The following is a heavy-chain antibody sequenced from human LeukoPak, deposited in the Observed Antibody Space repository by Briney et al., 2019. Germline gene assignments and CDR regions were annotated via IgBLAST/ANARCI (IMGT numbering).Heavy chain of an antibody. CDR2: INHSGST. V-gene: IGHV4-34*01. J-gene: IGHJ6*03. CDR1: GGSFSGYY. D-gene: IGHD2-15*01. CDR3: ASTTSLKGYCSGGSCYYYYYMDV. Sequence: SETLSLTCAVYGGSFSGYYWSWIRQPPGKGLEWIGEINHSGSTNYNPSLKSRVTISVDTSKNQFSLKLSSVTAADTAVYYCASTTSLKGYCSGGSCYYYYYMDVWGKGTTVTISS.